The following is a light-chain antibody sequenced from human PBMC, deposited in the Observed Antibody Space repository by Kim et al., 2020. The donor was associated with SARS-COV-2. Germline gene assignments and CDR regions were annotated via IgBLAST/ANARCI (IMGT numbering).Light chain of an antibody. J-gene: IGKJ4*01. CDR2: ASS. V-gene: IGKV1-17*01. CDR3: PLHNNDPPT. CDR1: QGIRND. Sequence: ASVGDRVTITCRASQGIRNDLGWYQQKPGKAPKRLIYASSSLQSGVPSRFSGSGSGTEFTLTLSSLQPEDFAAFSCPLHNNDPPTFGGGTKVDIK.